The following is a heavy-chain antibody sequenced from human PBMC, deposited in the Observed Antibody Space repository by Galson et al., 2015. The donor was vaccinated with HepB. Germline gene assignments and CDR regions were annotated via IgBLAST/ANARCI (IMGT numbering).Heavy chain of an antibody. CDR2: ISYSGST. CDR1: GGSISSYY. V-gene: IGHV4-59*01. CDR3: ASVDTALVMQLDC. D-gene: IGHD5-18*01. Sequence: ETLSLTCTVSGGSISSYYWSWIRQAPGKGLEWIGYISYSGSTNYNPSLKSRVTISVDTSKNQFSLKLSSVTAADTAVYFCASVDTALVMQLDCWGQGTLVTVSS. J-gene: IGHJ4*02.